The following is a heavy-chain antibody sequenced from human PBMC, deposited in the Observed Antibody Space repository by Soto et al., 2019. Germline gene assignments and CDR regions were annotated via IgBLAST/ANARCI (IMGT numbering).Heavy chain of an antibody. J-gene: IGHJ4*02. CDR1: VDSVSSYSVV. CDR3: ARGYCSAASCPFDY. CDR2: TYYRSMWYY. Sequence: SQTLSLTCAISVDSVSSYSVVWNWIRQSPSRGLEWLGRTYYRSMWYYDYAVSVKSRISIKPDTSKNQFSLQLNSVTPEDTAVYYCARGYCSAASCPFDYWGQGTLVTVSX. D-gene: IGHD2-15*01. V-gene: IGHV6-1*01.